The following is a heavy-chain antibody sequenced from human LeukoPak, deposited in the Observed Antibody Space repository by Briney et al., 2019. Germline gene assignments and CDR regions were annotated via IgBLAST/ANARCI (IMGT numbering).Heavy chain of an antibody. D-gene: IGHD3-3*01. V-gene: IGHV1-69*06. J-gene: IGHJ4*02. Sequence: SVKVSCKASGGTFSSYAISWVRPAPGQGLEWMGRIIPIFGTANYAQKFQGRVTITADKSTSTAYMELSSLRSEDTAVYYCARVGDFWSGYRSVDYWGQGTLVTVSS. CDR3: ARVGDFWSGYRSVDY. CDR2: IIPIFGTA. CDR1: GGTFSSYA.